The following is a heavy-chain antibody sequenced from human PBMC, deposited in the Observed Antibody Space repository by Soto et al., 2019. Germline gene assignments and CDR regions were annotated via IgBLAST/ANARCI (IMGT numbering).Heavy chain of an antibody. CDR3: ATRITVFGLLIPPFDP. CDR1: GGSVNGYY. V-gene: IGHV4-34*01. J-gene: IGHJ5*02. Sequence: SETLSLTCAVYGGSVNGYYWNWIRQPPGKGLEWIGEINHTGDTHYNPSLKSRVTMSVDTSKNQFSLRLSSVTAADTAIYDCATRITVFGLLIPPFDPWGQGTQVTVSS. CDR2: INHTGDT. D-gene: IGHD3-3*01.